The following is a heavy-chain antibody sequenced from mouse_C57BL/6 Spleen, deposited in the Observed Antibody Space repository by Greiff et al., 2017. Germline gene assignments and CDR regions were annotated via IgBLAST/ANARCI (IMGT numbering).Heavy chain of an antibody. V-gene: IGHV2-2*01. D-gene: IGHD2-2*01. J-gene: IGHJ1*03. CDR3: ASIYGYDGYFDV. CDR1: GFSLTSYG. CDR2: IWSGGST. Sequence: QVQLKESGPGLVQPSQSLSITCTVSGFSLTSYGVHWVRQSPGKGLEWLGVIWSGGSTDYNAAFISRLSISKDNSKSQVFFKMNSQQADDTAIYYCASIYGYDGYFDVWGTGTTVTVSS.